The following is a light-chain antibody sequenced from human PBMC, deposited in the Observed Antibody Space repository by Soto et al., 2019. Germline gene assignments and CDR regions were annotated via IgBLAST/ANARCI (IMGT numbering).Light chain of an antibody. CDR2: EGS. CDR3: CSYAGSSTYV. J-gene: IGLJ1*01. V-gene: IGLV2-23*01. CDR1: RSDVGSYNL. Sequence: QSALTQPASVSRSPGQSVTISCTGTRSDVGSYNLVSWYQQHPGEAPKLMIYEGSKRPSGVSNRFSGSKSGNTASLTISGLQAEDEADYYCCSYAGSSTYVFGTGTKLTVL.